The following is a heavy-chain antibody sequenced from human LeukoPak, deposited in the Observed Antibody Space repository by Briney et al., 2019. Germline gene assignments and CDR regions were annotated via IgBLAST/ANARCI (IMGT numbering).Heavy chain of an antibody. Sequence: SETLSLTSTVAGGSISSYNWSWIRQAPGKGLEWIGYIYYSGSTNYNPSLKSRVTISVDTSKNQFSLKLSSVTAADTAVYYCARGPGYYGSGSYYKHWGQGTLVTVSS. CDR2: IYYSGST. CDR3: ARGPGYYGSGSYYKH. D-gene: IGHD3-10*01. V-gene: IGHV4-59*12. J-gene: IGHJ1*01. CDR1: GGSISSYN.